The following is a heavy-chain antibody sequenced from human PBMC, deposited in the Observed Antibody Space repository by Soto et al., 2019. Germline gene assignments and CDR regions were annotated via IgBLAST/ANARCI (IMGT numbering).Heavy chain of an antibody. CDR2: INHSGST. V-gene: IGHV4-34*01. J-gene: IGHJ4*02. D-gene: IGHD2-21*01. CDR1: GGSFSGYY. CDR3: APLGIWSDAFDY. Sequence: QVQLQQWGAGLLKPSETLSLTCAVYGGSFSGYYWSWIRQPPGKGLEWIGEINHSGSTNYNPSLKSRVTISVDTSKNQFSLKLSSVTAADTAVYYCAPLGIWSDAFDYWCQGTLVTVSS.